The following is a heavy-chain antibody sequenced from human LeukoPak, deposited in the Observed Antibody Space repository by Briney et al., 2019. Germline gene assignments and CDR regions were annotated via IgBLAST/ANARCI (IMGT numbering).Heavy chain of an antibody. Sequence: VRSLRPSPAPSGITLRDVAMSWGGRAPGTGRKWCSGFSGTVGTTSYSTAVRGRFTFPRDNSKNTLFLQMNSLRAGDAALYSCAKDMVRGGHYYFDSWGQGILVAVSS. V-gene: IGHV3-23*01. CDR3: AKDMVRGGHYYFDS. D-gene: IGHD3-10*01. CDR2: FSGTVGTT. CDR1: GITLRDVA. J-gene: IGHJ4*02.